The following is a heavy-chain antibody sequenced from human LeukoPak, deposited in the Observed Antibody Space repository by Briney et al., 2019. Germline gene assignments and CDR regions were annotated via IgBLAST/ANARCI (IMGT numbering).Heavy chain of an antibody. J-gene: IGHJ4*02. CDR2: ISSSSSYI. Sequence: GGSLRLSCAASGFTFSSYSMNWVRQAPGKGLEWVSSISSSSSYIYYADSVKGRFTISRDNAKNSLYLQMNSLKTEDTAVYYCTTDHYYDSSGYYPVAYWGQGTLVTVSS. CDR1: GFTFSSYS. V-gene: IGHV3-21*03. CDR3: TTDHYYDSSGYYPVAY. D-gene: IGHD3-22*01.